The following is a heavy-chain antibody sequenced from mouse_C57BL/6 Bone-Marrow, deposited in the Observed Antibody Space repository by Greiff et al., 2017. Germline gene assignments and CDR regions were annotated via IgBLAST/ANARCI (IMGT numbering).Heavy chain of an antibody. CDR3: ARGSNYDAMDY. D-gene: IGHD2-5*01. J-gene: IGHJ4*01. CDR1: GFTFSSYA. CDR2: ISDGGSYT. Sequence: DVQLVESGGGLVKPGGSLKLSCAASGFTFSSYAMSWVRQTPEKRLEWVATISDGGSYTYYPDNVKGRFTISRDNAKNNLYLQMSHLKSEDTAMYYCARGSNYDAMDYWGQGTSVTVSS. V-gene: IGHV5-4*01.